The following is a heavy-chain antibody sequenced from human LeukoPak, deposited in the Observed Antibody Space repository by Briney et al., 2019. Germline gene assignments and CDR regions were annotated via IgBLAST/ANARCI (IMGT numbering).Heavy chain of an antibody. J-gene: IGHJ4*02. CDR1: GDSVSSNSAA. Sequence: SQTLSLTCAISGDSVSSNSAAWNWIRQSPSRGLEWLGRTYYRSKWYNDYAVSVKSRITINPDTSKNQFSLQLNSVTPEDTAVYYCARIPINGSNGFYRYFDYWGQGTLVTVSS. V-gene: IGHV6-1*01. CDR2: TYYRSKWYN. CDR3: ARIPINGSNGFYRYFDY. D-gene: IGHD6-19*01.